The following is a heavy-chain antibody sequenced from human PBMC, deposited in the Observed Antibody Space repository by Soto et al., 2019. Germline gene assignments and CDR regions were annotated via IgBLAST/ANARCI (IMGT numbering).Heavy chain of an antibody. V-gene: IGHV1-69*02. CDR2: IIPILGIA. CDR3: ARGTRVVAAMGAFDI. D-gene: IGHD2-15*01. CDR1: GGTFSSYT. Sequence: SVKVSCKASGGTFSSYTISWVRQAPGQGLEWMGRIIPILGIANYAQKFQGRVTITADKSTSTAYMELSSLRSEDTAVYYCARGTRVVAAMGAFDIWGQGKRFTVSS. J-gene: IGHJ3*02.